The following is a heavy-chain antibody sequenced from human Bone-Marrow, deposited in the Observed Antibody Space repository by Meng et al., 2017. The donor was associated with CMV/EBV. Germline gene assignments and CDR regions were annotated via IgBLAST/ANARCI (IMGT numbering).Heavy chain of an antibody. J-gene: IGHJ4*02. CDR2: ISSSSSYI. D-gene: IGHD1-26*01. V-gene: IGHV3-21*01. CDR3: ARDRGGGSFEPPDY. Sequence: ASGFTCSSYSMNCVRQAAGKGLEWVSSISSSSSYIYYADSVKGRFTISRDNAKNSLYLQMNSLRAEDTAVYYCARDRGGGSFEPPDYWGQGTLVTVSS. CDR1: GFTCSSYS.